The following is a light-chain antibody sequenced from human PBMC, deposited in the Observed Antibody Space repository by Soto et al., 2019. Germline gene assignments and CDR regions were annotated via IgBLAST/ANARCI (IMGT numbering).Light chain of an antibody. CDR2: EVT. J-gene: IGLJ2*01. V-gene: IGLV2-14*01. CDR3: TSYTTSSTLV. Sequence: QSALTQPASVSGSPGQSITISCTGTSSDVGGYSYVSWYQQHPGKAPKLMIYEVTNRPSGVSNRFSASKSGNTASLTISGLQAEDEADYYCTSYTTSSTLVFGGGTQLTVL. CDR1: SSDVGGYSY.